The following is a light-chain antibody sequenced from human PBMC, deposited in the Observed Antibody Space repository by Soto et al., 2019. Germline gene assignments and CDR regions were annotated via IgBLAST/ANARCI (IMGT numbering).Light chain of an antibody. Sequence: VLTQPPSVSATPGQRVTISCSGSSSNVGSHYVYWYQQLSGTAPKLLIYNNGQRPSGVPDRFSDSKSGTSASLAISGLRSEDEADYYCAAWDDSLGSRLFGGGTKLTVL. CDR3: AAWDDSLGSRL. CDR2: NNG. J-gene: IGLJ3*02. V-gene: IGLV1-47*01. CDR1: SSNVGSHY.